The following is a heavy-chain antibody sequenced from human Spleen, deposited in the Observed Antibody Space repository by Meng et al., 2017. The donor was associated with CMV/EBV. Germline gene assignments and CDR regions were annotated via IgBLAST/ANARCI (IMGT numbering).Heavy chain of an antibody. CDR2: VYYSGST. J-gene: IGHJ6*02. CDR1: GGSVSSGSYY. Sequence: GSLRLSCTVSGGSVSSGSYYWSWIRQPPGKGLEWIGYVYYSGSTNYNPSLKSRLTISVDTSKNQFSLKLSSVSAADTAVYYCARDRGYCGTTRCYYYGMDVWGQGTTVTVSS. D-gene: IGHD2-2*01. CDR3: ARDRGYCGTTRCYYYGMDV. V-gene: IGHV4-61*01.